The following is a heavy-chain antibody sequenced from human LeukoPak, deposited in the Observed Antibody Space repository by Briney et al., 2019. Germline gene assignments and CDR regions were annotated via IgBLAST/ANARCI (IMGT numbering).Heavy chain of an antibody. CDR1: GGSISSYY. D-gene: IGHD1-14*01. V-gene: IGHV4-59*06. Sequence: PSETLSLTCTVSGGSISSYYWSWIRQHPGKGLEWIGYIYYSGSTYYNPSLKSRVTISVDTSKNQFSLKLSSVTAADTAVYYCARGDRPSFFDYWGQGTLVTVSS. CDR3: ARGDRPSFFDY. CDR2: IYYSGST. J-gene: IGHJ4*02.